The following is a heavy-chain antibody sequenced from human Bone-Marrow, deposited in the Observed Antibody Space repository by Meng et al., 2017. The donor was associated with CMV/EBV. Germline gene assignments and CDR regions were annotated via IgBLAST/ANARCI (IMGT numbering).Heavy chain of an antibody. D-gene: IGHD6-6*01. CDR3: ARVGIAARLGWFDP. CDR2: MSFDGSNK. J-gene: IGHJ5*02. CDR1: GFTFSSYT. Sequence: GESLKISCTASGFTFSSYTMHWVRQAPGKGLEWVAVMSFDGSNKYYADSVRGRFTISRDSSKNTLYLQMNSLRAEDTAVYYCARVGIAARLGWFDPWGQGTLVTVSS. V-gene: IGHV3-30*04.